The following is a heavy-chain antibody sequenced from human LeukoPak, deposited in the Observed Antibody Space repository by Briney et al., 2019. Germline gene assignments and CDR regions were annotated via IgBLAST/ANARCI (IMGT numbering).Heavy chain of an antibody. V-gene: IGHV1-24*01. Sequence: ASVKVSCKVSGYTLTELSMHWVRQAPGKGLEWMGGFDPEDGETIYAQKFQGRVTMTEDTSTDTAYMELSSLRSEDTAVYYCATAYCSSTSCPLVYWGQGTLVTVSS. D-gene: IGHD2-2*01. J-gene: IGHJ4*02. CDR1: GYTLTELS. CDR3: ATAYCSSTSCPLVY. CDR2: FDPEDGET.